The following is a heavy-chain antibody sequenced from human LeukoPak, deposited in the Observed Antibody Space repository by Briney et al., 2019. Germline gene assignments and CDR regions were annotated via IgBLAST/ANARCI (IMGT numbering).Heavy chain of an antibody. Sequence: SETLSLTCSVSGYSISSGYYWGWIRQPPGKGLEYIGNVYPSGNTHYNPSLKGRVTISVDTSKNQFSLRLSSVTAADTAVYYCARTYYDILTGYYPPSGYYMDVWGKGTTVTVSS. V-gene: IGHV4-38-2*01. J-gene: IGHJ6*03. CDR3: ARTYYDILTGYYPPSGYYMDV. D-gene: IGHD3-9*01. CDR2: VYPSGNT. CDR1: GYSISSGYY.